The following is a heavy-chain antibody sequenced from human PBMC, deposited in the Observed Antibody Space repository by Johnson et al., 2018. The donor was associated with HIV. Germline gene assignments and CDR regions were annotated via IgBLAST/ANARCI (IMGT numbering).Heavy chain of an antibody. CDR2: ISYDGSNK. Sequence: QVQLVESGGGVVQPGRSLRLSCAASGFTFSSYGMHWVRQAPGKGLEWVAVISYDGSNKYYADPVKGRFTISRDNAKTTLYLQMNILRAEDTAVYYCARAPEVRGVDALDVWGQGTMVTVSS. J-gene: IGHJ3*01. CDR3: ARAPEVRGVDALDV. V-gene: IGHV3-30*03. D-gene: IGHD3-10*01. CDR1: GFTFSSYG.